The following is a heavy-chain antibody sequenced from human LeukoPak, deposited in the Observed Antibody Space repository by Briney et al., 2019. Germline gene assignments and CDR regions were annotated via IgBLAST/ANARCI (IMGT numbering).Heavy chain of an antibody. CDR2: ISSSSSTI. D-gene: IGHD6-19*01. CDR3: ASLSSGWYYAYYYYYYMDV. V-gene: IGHV3-48*01. CDR1: GFTFSSYS. J-gene: IGHJ6*03. Sequence: GGSLRLSCAASGFTFSSYSMNWVRQAPGEGLEWVSYISSSSSTIYYADSVKGRFTISRDNAKNSLYLQMNSLRAEDTAVYYCASLSSGWYYAYYYYYYMDVWGKGTTVTVSS.